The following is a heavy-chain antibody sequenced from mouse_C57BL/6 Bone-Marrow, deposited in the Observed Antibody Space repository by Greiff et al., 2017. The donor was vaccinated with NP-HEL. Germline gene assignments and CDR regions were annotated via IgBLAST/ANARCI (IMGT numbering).Heavy chain of an antibody. J-gene: IGHJ2*01. CDR1: GYTFTSYW. Sequence: LQQPGAELVKPGASVKMSCKASGYTFTSYWITWVKQRPGQGLEWIGDIYPGSGSTNYNEKFKSKATLTVDTSSSTAYMQLSSLTSEDSAVYYCAREKATAQALDYWGQGTTLTVSS. D-gene: IGHD3-2*02. V-gene: IGHV1-55*01. CDR3: AREKATAQALDY. CDR2: IYPGSGST.